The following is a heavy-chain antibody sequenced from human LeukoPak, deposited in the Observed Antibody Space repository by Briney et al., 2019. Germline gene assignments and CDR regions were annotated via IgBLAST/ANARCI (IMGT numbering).Heavy chain of an antibody. D-gene: IGHD3-10*02. CDR1: GFTFSSYS. J-gene: IGHJ6*04. CDR3: AELGITMIGGV. Sequence: GGSLRLSCAASGFTFSSYSMNWVRQAPGQGLEWVSYISSSGSTIYYADSVKGRFTISRDNAKNSLYLQMNSLRAEDTAVYYCAELGITMIGGVWGKGTTVTISS. V-gene: IGHV3-48*04. CDR2: ISSSGSTI.